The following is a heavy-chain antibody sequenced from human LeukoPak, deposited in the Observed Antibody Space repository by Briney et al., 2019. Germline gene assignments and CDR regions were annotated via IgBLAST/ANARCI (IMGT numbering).Heavy chain of an antibody. CDR2: INHSGST. V-gene: IGHV4-34*01. CDR3: VHSSGHYSFDY. D-gene: IGHD3-22*01. CDR1: GGSFSGYY. J-gene: IGHJ4*02. Sequence: SETLSLTCAVYGGSFSGYYWSWIRQPPGKGLEWIGEINHSGSTNYNPSLKSRVTISVDKSKNQFSLKLSSVTASDTAVYYCVHSSGHYSFDYWGQGTLVTVSS.